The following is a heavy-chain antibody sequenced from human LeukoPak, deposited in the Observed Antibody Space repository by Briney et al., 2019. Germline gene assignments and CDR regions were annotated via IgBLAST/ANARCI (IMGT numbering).Heavy chain of an antibody. Sequence: SETLSLTCSVSGGSIIRHFWSWIRQPPGKGLDWIAFIHYSGRTKYNPSLQSRVTISIDTSENNFSLKLTSVTAADTAVYYCARLLDNDSSGDPDTFDMWGQGTVVSVSS. CDR1: GGSIIRHF. CDR3: ARLLDNDSSGDPDTFDM. J-gene: IGHJ3*02. V-gene: IGHV4-59*11. CDR2: IHYSGRT. D-gene: IGHD3-22*01.